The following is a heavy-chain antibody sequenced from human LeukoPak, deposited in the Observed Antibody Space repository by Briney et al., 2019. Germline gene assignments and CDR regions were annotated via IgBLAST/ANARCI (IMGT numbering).Heavy chain of an antibody. CDR3: ARDRLGYCSSTSCYQYWYFDL. D-gene: IGHD2-2*01. V-gene: IGHV1-69*13. Sequence: SVTVSCKASGGTFSSYAISWVRQAPGQGLEWMGGIIPIFGTANYAQKFQGRVTITADESTSTAYMELSSLRSEDTAVYYCARDRLGYCSSTSCYQYWYFDLWGRGTLVTVSS. CDR2: IIPIFGTA. J-gene: IGHJ2*01. CDR1: GGTFSSYA.